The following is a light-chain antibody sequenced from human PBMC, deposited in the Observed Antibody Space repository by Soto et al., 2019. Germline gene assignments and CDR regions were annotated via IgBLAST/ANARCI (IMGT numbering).Light chain of an antibody. V-gene: IGKV4-1*01. J-gene: IGKJ2*01. CDR2: LAS. Sequence: DIVMTQTPDSLAVYLGERATITCRSSQSVFYSPNSKDYLAWYQLKPGQPPKVLITLASTRESGVPDRFSGSGSGTYFTLTISSMQAEDVAVYFCQHSYSFPYTFGQGTKLEIK. CDR1: QSVFYSPNSKDY. CDR3: QHSYSFPYT.